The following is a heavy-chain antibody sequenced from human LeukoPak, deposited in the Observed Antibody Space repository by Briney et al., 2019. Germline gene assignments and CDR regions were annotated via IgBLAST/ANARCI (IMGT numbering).Heavy chain of an antibody. J-gene: IGHJ4*02. CDR1: GFTFTNYN. CDR2: INPSGGST. Sequence: ASVKVSCKASGFTFTNYNMHWVRQAPGQGLEWMGIINPSGGSTNYAQKLQGRVTMTTDTSTSTAYMELRSLRSDDTAVYYCARDIPHYGSGSYYLDYWGQGTLVTVSS. CDR3: ARDIPHYGSGSYYLDY. V-gene: IGHV1-46*01. D-gene: IGHD3-10*01.